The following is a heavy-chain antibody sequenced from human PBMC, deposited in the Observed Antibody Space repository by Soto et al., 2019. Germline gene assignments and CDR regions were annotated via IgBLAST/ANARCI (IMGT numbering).Heavy chain of an antibody. V-gene: IGHV4-34*01. CDR3: ARGHYDYVWGGYRPTSGRDY. J-gene: IGHJ4*02. CDR1: GGSFSGYY. D-gene: IGHD3-16*02. CDR2: INHSGST. Sequence: QVQLQQWGAGLLKPSETLSLTCAVYGGSFSGYYWSWIRQPPGKGLEWIGEINHSGSTNYNPSLKSRVTISVDTSKNQFSLKLSSVTAADTAVYYCARGHYDYVWGGYRPTSGRDYWGQGTLVTVSS.